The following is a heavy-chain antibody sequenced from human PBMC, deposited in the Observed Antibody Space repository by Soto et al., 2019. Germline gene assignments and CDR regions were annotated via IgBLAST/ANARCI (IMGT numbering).Heavy chain of an antibody. J-gene: IGHJ6*03. D-gene: IGHD5-12*01. CDR1: GGPLSSYY. V-gene: IGHV4-59*08. CDR3: ARQGYDSYYYYYYMDV. CDR2: IYYSGST. Sequence: SETLSLTCTVSGGPLSSYYLGWIRQPPGKGLEWIGYIYYSGSTNYNPSLKSRVTISVDTSKNQFSLKLSSVTAADTAVYYCARQGYDSYYYYYYMDVWGKGTTVTVSS.